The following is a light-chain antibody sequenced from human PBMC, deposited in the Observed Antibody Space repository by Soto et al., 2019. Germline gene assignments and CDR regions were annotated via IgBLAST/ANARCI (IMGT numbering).Light chain of an antibody. Sequence: EIVLTQSPATLSLSPGERAALSCRASQSVSSLLAWYQQRPGQAPRLLIFDASSRATGIPDRFSGSGSGTDFSLTISRLEPEDLAVYYCQQRSNWPPITVGQGTRLEIK. CDR2: DAS. CDR1: QSVSSL. V-gene: IGKV3-11*01. CDR3: QQRSNWPPIT. J-gene: IGKJ5*01.